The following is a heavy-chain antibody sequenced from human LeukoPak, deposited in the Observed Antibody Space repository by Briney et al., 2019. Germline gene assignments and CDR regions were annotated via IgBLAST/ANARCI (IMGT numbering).Heavy chain of an antibody. V-gene: IGHV4-59*01. CDR1: GGSISSYY. D-gene: IGHD5-12*01. CDR2: IYYSGST. Sequence: PSETLSLTCTVSGGSISSYYWSWIRQPPGKGLEWIGYIYYSGSTNYNPTLKSRVTISVDTSKNQFSLKLSSVTAADTAVYYCARSYSGYEVDYWGQGTLVTVSS. CDR3: ARSYSGYEVDY. J-gene: IGHJ4*02.